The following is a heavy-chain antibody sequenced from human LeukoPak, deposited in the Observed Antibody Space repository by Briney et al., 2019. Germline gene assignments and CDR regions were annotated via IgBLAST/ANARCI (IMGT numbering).Heavy chain of an antibody. D-gene: IGHD5-18*01. CDR2: INPNSGGT. V-gene: IGHV1-2*02. CDR3: AREYSYGPDLDY. CDR1: GYTFTGYY. Sequence: ASVKISCKASGYTFTGYYMHWVRQAPGQGLEWMGWINPNSGGTNYAQKFQGRVTMTRDTSISTAYMELSRLRSDDTAVYYCAREYSYGPDLDYWGQGTLVTVSS. J-gene: IGHJ4*02.